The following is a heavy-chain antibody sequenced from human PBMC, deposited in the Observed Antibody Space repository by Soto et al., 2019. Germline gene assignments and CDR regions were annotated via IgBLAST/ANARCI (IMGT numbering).Heavy chain of an antibody. J-gene: IGHJ6*02. V-gene: IGHV3-23*01. CDR1: GFTFSSYA. CDR2: ISGSGGST. D-gene: IGHD3-9*01. CDR3: AKEGTDYDILTGYSPSYGMDV. Sequence: GSLRLSCAASGFTFSSYAMSWVRQAPGKGLEWVSAISGSGGSTYYADSVKGRFTISRDNSKNTLCLQMNSLRAEDTAVYYCAKEGTDYDILTGYSPSYGMDVWGQGTTVTLSS.